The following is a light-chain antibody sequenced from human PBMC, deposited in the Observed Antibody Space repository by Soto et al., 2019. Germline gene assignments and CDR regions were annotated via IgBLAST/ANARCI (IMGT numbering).Light chain of an antibody. Sequence: DIQMTQSPSTLSASAGDSVTITCRASQSVSGWLAWYQQKPGKAPKLLIYDASSLQSGVPSRFSGGGSGTEFTLTISSLQPDDFATYYCQQYDSYWTFGQGTKVDIK. CDR1: QSVSGW. J-gene: IGKJ1*01. V-gene: IGKV1-5*01. CDR3: QQYDSYWT. CDR2: DAS.